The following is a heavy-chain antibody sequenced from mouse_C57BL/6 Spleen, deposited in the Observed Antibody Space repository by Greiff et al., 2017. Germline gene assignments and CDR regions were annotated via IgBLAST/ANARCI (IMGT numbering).Heavy chain of an antibody. D-gene: IGHD1-1*01. J-gene: IGHJ4*01. Sequence: VQLQQSGAELARPGASVKLSCKASGYTFTSYGISWVKQRTGQGLEWIGEIYPRSGNTYYNEKFKGKATLTADKSSSTAYMELRSLTSEDSAVYFCARTCITTVVATRYAMDYWGQGTSVTVSS. CDR1: GYTFTSYG. V-gene: IGHV1-81*01. CDR3: ARTCITTVVATRYAMDY. CDR2: IYPRSGNT.